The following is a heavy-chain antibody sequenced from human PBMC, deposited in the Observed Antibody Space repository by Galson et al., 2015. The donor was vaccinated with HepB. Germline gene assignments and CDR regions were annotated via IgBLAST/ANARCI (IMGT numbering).Heavy chain of an antibody. J-gene: IGHJ6*03. CDR3: ARPFPGGGRNYDFWSGYYANYYYYYMDV. Sequence: SVKVSCKASGYTFTSYAMNWVRQAPGQGLEWMGWINTNTGNPTYAQGFTGRFVFSLDTSVSTAYLQISSLKAEDTAVYYCARPFPGGGRNYDFWSGYYANYYYYYMDVWGKGTTVTVSS. CDR1: GYTFTSYA. V-gene: IGHV7-4-1*02. CDR2: INTNTGNP. D-gene: IGHD3-3*01.